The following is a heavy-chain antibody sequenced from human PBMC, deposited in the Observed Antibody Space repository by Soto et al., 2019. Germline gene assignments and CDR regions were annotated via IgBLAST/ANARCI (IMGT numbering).Heavy chain of an antibody. CDR2: INHSGST. V-gene: IGHV4-34*01. Sequence: SETLSLTCAVYGGSFSGYYWSWIRQPPGKGLEWIGEINHSGSTNYNPSLKSRVTISVDTSKNQFSLKLSSVTAADTAVYYCARRPPVRIQLWLRGYYFDYWGQGTLVTVSS. D-gene: IGHD5-18*01. J-gene: IGHJ4*02. CDR1: GGSFSGYY. CDR3: ARRPPVRIQLWLRGYYFDY.